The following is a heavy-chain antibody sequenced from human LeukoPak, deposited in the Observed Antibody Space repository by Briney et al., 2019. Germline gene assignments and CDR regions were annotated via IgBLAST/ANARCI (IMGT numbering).Heavy chain of an antibody. CDR1: GYTLTELS. Sequence: ASVTVSCKVSGYTLTELSMHWVRQAPGKGLEWMGGFDPEDGETIYAQKFQGRVTMTEDTSTDTAYMELSSLRSEDTAVYYCATGVGAAPYYFDYWGQGTLVTVSS. D-gene: IGHD2-15*01. CDR3: ATGVGAAPYYFDY. V-gene: IGHV1-24*01. CDR2: FDPEDGET. J-gene: IGHJ4*02.